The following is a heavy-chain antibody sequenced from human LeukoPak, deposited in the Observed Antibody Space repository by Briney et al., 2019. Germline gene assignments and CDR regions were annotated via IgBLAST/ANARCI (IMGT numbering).Heavy chain of an antibody. D-gene: IGHD3-3*02. CDR1: GLTFSSSA. CDR3: ARMSPISDY. V-gene: IGHV3-21*01. J-gene: IGHJ4*02. Sequence: PGGSLRLSCAASGLTFSSSAMSWVRQAPGKGLEWVSSISSSSSYIYYADSVKGRFTISRDNAKNSLYLQMNSLRAEDTAVYYCARMSPISDYWGQGTLVTVPS. CDR2: ISSSSSYI.